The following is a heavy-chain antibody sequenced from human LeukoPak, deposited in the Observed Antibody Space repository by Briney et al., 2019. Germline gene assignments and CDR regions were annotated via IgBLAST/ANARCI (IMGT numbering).Heavy chain of an antibody. CDR2: IIPIFGTA. CDR3: ARWANWDNWYFDL. CDR1: GGTFSSYA. Sequence: SVKVSCKASGGTFSSYAISWVRQAPGQGLEWMGRIIPIFGTANYAQKFQGRVTMTRNTSISTAYMELSSLRSEDTAVYYCARWANWDNWYFDLWGRGTLVTVSS. D-gene: IGHD1/OR15-1a*01. V-gene: IGHV1-69*05. J-gene: IGHJ2*01.